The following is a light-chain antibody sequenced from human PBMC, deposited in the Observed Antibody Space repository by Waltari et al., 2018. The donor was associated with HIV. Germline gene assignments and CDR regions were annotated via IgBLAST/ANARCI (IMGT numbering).Light chain of an antibody. Sequence: DIQLHKSLSPLSAFVGDRVTRTCRASQTIGDYVNWYQQKPGEPPKLLIYSTTSLQPGVPSRFSGSGSGTDFALTISSLQSEDFATYYCEQIYTFPLFTFGPGTKVDIK. CDR2: STT. V-gene: IGKV1-39*01. J-gene: IGKJ3*01. CDR1: QTIGDY. CDR3: EQIYTFPLFT.